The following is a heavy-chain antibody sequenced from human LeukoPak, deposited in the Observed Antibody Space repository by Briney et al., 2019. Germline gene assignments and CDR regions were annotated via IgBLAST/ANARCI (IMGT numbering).Heavy chain of an antibody. CDR2: ITASGGST. CDR1: GFTFSSYA. Sequence: GGSLRLSCAASGFTFSSYAMSWVRQAPGKGLEWVSAITASGGSTYYADSVKGRFTISRDNSKNTLYLQMNSLRAEDTAVYYCAKDEGYSYGPIIDYWGQGTLVTVSS. V-gene: IGHV3-23*01. J-gene: IGHJ4*02. D-gene: IGHD5-18*01. CDR3: AKDEGYSYGPIIDY.